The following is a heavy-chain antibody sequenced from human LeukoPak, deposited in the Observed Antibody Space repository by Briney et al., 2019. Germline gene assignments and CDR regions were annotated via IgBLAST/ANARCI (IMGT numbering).Heavy chain of an antibody. CDR1: GGSISSSSYY. CDR2: IYYSGST. J-gene: IGHJ4*02. CDR3: ARGLHGSSWYPPDY. D-gene: IGHD6-13*01. V-gene: IGHV4-39*07. Sequence: SETLSPTCTVSGGSISSSSYYWGWIRQPPGKGLEWIGSIYYSGSTYYNPSLKSRVTISVDTSKNQFSLKLSSVTAADTAVYYCARGLHGSSWYPPDYWGQGTLVTVSS.